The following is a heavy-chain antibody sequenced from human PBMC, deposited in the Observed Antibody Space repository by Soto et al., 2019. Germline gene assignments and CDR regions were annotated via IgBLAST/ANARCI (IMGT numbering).Heavy chain of an antibody. CDR2: ISAYNGNT. D-gene: IGHD3-3*01. CDR1: GYTFTSYG. V-gene: IGHV1-18*01. Sequence: ASVKVSCKASGYTFTSYGISWVRQAPGQGLEWMGWISAYNGNTNYARKLQGRVTMTTDTSTSTAYMELRSLRSDDTAVYYCARDSPNYDFWSGYYLNWFDPWGQGTLVTVSS. CDR3: ARDSPNYDFWSGYYLNWFDP. J-gene: IGHJ5*02.